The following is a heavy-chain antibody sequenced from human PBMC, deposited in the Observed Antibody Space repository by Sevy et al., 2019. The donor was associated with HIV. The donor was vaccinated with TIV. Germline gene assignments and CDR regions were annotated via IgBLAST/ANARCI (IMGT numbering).Heavy chain of an antibody. D-gene: IGHD6-13*01. V-gene: IGHV3-30*03. CDR2: IAYDESTK. Sequence: GGSLRLSCTASGLTFSTYGMHWVRQAPGKGLEWVAVIAYDESTKYYGDSVRGRFTISRDNSKNTLYLQMNSLREEDTGVYYCARQGSSWTFDPWGQGTLVTVSS. J-gene: IGHJ5*02. CDR3: ARQGSSWTFDP. CDR1: GLTFSTYG.